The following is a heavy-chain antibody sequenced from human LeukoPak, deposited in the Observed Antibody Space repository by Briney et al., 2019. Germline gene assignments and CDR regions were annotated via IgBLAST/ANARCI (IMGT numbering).Heavy chain of an antibody. Sequence: ASVKVSCKASGYTFTGYYMHWVRQAPGQGLEWMGWINSNSGGTNYAQKFQGRVTMTRHTSISTAYMELSRLRSDDTAVYYCARLDGGYSYGYIDYYYMDVWGKGTTVTISS. CDR3: ARLDGGYSYGYIDYYYMDV. CDR2: INSNSGGT. CDR1: GYTFTGYY. D-gene: IGHD5-18*01. J-gene: IGHJ6*03. V-gene: IGHV1-2*02.